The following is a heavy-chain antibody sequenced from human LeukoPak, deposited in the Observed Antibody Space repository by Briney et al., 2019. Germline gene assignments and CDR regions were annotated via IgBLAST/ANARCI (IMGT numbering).Heavy chain of an antibody. V-gene: IGHV3-23*01. CDR1: GFTFSTFA. D-gene: IGHD2-8*02. CDR3: ATYRQVLLPFES. J-gene: IGHJ4*02. Sequence: GGSLRLSCEVSGFTFSTFAMIWVRQPPGKGLEWVSSIFPSGGEVHYADSVRGRFTISRDNSKSTLSLQMNSLRAEDTAIYYCATYRQVLLPFESWGQGTLVTVSS. CDR2: IFPSGGEV.